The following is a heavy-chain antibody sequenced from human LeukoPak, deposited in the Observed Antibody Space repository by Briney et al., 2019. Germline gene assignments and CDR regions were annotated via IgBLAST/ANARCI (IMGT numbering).Heavy chain of an antibody. J-gene: IGHJ4*02. CDR2: IGPHSTFT. D-gene: IGHD2/OR15-2a*01. Sequence: AASMKVSCKSSGFTFTDHYIHWVRQGPGQGLEWMGYIGPHSTFTSSPQEFQGRVTMTRDASMSTAYMELTRLTSDDTAVYYCVREGEGPLSKDFDYWGQGTLVTVPS. CDR1: GFTFTDHY. V-gene: IGHV1-2*02. CDR3: VREGEGPLSKDFDY.